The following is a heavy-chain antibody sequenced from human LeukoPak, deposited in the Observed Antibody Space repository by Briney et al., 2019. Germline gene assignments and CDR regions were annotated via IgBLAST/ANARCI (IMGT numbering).Heavy chain of an antibody. V-gene: IGHV4-4*07. CDR2: IYTSGTT. CDR3: ARANYDGSDY. Sequence: SETLSLTCTVSGGSITNYYWSWIRQPAGKGLEWIGRIYTSGTTNYNPSLKSRVTMSVDTSKNQFSLKMRSVTAADTAVYYCARANYDGSDYWGQGTLVTVSS. J-gene: IGHJ4*02. D-gene: IGHD3-22*01. CDR1: GGSITNYY.